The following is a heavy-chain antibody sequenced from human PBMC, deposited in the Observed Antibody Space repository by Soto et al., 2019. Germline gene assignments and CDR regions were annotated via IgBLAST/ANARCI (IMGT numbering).Heavy chain of an antibody. CDR1: GFTFTRYS. J-gene: IGHJ4*02. CDR3: ARESEDLTSNFDY. Sequence: VGSLRLSCAASGFTFTRYSMNRVRQAPGKGLEWVSSISSTTNYIYYADSMKGRFTVSRDNAKNSVYLEMNSLSAEDTALYYCARESEDLTSNFDYWGQGTLVTVSS. CDR2: ISSTTNYI. V-gene: IGHV3-21*01.